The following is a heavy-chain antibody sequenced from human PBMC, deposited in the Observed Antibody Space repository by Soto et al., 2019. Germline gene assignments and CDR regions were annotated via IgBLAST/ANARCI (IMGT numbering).Heavy chain of an antibody. D-gene: IGHD3-10*01. J-gene: IGHJ6*04. CDR2: VHDSWGS. Sequence: QVPLQESGPGLVKPSETLSLSCTVSGGSISNYYWSWFRQTPGKGLEWIGYVHDSWGSNYNPSLKSRVAISLAPSKSQFSLKLTSVTATDTAVYYCARQGFGALHGLVDVWSKGTTVTVSS. CDR3: ARQGFGALHGLVDV. V-gene: IGHV4-59*08. CDR1: GGSISNYY.